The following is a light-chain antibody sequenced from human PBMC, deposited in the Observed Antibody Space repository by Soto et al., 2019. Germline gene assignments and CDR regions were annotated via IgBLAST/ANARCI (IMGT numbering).Light chain of an antibody. CDR3: QQSDSTPLT. Sequence: DNPMTQSPSSLSASIGDRVTITCRASETIGRHLNWYQHKSGEAPKLLIYAASTLQSGVPSRFSGSGSGTDFTLTISSLQPEDFGTYYCQQSDSTPLTFGGGTKVELK. J-gene: IGKJ4*01. V-gene: IGKV1-39*01. CDR1: ETIGRH. CDR2: AAS.